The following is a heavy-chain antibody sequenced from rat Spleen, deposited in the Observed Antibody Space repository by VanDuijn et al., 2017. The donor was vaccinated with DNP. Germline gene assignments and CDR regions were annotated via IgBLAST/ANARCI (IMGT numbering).Heavy chain of an antibody. J-gene: IGHJ2*01. Sequence: EVQLVESGGGLVQPGRSMKLSCAASGFNFNDHWMGWVRQAPGKGLEWVATISYNGGTPYYRDSVKGRFTISRDNAQSTLYLQMDSLRSEDTATYYCATETYSGLDYWGQGVMVTVSS. D-gene: IGHD1-11*01. CDR3: ATETYSGLDY. CDR2: ISYNGGTP. V-gene: IGHV5-20*01. CDR1: GFNFNDHW.